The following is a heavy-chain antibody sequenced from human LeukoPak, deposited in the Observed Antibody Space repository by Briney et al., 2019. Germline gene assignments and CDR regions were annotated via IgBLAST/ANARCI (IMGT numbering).Heavy chain of an antibody. Sequence: PSETLSLTCTASGGSISSYYWSWIRQPPGKGLEWIGYIYYSGSTNYNPSLKSRVTISVDTSKNQFSLKLSSVTAADTAVYYCARASAYDFWSGYAPFDYWGQGTLVTVSS. J-gene: IGHJ4*02. D-gene: IGHD3-3*01. V-gene: IGHV4-59*01. CDR1: GGSISSYY. CDR2: IYYSGST. CDR3: ARASAYDFWSGYAPFDY.